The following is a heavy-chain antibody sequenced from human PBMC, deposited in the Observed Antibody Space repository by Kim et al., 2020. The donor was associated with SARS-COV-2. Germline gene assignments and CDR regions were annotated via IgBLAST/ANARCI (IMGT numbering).Heavy chain of an antibody. V-gene: IGHV3-15*01. D-gene: IGHD3-10*01. CDR1: GFSFNIAW. CDR3: TTGGLWFGGRPPTRKDI. J-gene: IGHJ3*02. CDR2: VKSKSDGETI. Sequence: GGSLRLSCAASGFSFNIAWINWVRQAPGKGLEWVGRVKSKSDGETIDYATPVKGRFTISRDDSKATVYLQMDSLRTEDTGLYYCTTGGLWFGGRPPTRKDIWGQGTMVTVSS.